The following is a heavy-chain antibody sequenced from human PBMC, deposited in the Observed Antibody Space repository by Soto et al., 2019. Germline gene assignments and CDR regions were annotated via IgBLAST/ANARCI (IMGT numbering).Heavy chain of an antibody. V-gene: IGHV6-1*01. J-gene: IGHJ4*02. D-gene: IGHD6-19*01. CDR1: GDSVSSNSAA. CDR3: ARGVGQWLVLGISYFDY. Sequence: SQTLSLTCAISGDSVSSNSAAWNWIRQSPSRGLEWLGRTYYRSKWYNDYAVSVKSRITINPDTSKNQFSLQLNSVTPEDTAVYYCARGVGQWLVLGISYFDYWXQGTLVTV. CDR2: TYYRSKWYN.